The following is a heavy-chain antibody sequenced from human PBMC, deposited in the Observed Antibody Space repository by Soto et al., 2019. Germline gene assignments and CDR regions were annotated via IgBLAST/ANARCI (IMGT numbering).Heavy chain of an antibody. CDR1: GYTFTSYA. CDR2: INAGNGNT. CDR3: ALGLRSSYSGYDWRFDY. V-gene: IGHV1-3*01. Sequence: ASVKVSCKASGYTFTSYAMHWVRQAPGQRLEWMGWINAGNGNTKYSQKFQGRVTITRDTSASTAYMELSSLRSEDTAVYYCALGLRSSYSGYDWRFDYWGQGTLVTVSS. J-gene: IGHJ4*02. D-gene: IGHD5-12*01.